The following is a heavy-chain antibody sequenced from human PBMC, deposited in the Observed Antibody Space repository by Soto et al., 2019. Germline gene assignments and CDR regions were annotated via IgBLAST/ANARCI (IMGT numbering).Heavy chain of an antibody. CDR3: ARGPPVGVRGVRQYYYYGMDV. D-gene: IGHD3-10*01. J-gene: IGHJ6*02. Sequence: PSETLSLTCAVYGGSFSGYYWSWIRQPPGKGLEWIGEINHSGSTNYNPSLKSRVTISVDTSKNQFSLKLSSVTAADTAVYYCARGPPVGVRGVRQYYYYGMDVWGQGTTVTVSS. CDR2: INHSGST. V-gene: IGHV4-34*01. CDR1: GGSFSGYY.